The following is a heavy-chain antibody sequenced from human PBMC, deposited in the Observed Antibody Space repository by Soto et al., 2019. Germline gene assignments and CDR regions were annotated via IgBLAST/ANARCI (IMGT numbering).Heavy chain of an antibody. J-gene: IGHJ4*02. CDR1: DGSISRYY. CDR3: ARLAVSGDPYYYFDY. V-gene: IGHV4-59*08. D-gene: IGHD2-21*02. Sequence: SETRCLTCTVSDGSISRYYWSGSRQPPGKGLEWIGYIYYSGSTNYNPSLKSRVTISVDTSKNQFSLKLSSVTAADTAVYYCARLAVSGDPYYYFDYWGQGTLVTVSS. CDR2: IYYSGST.